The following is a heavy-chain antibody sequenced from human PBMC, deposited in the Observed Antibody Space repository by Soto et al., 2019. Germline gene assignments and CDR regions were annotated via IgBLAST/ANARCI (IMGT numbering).Heavy chain of an antibody. CDR1: GGAISTYY. J-gene: IGHJ5*02. CDR3: ARGQRFSDWFDP. CDR2: IYSSGST. Sequence: SETLSLTCTVSGGAISTYYWTWIRQTAGKGLEWIGRIYSSGSTKYNPALQSRVTMSLDTSNNQFSLRLTSVTAADTAVYYCARGQRFSDWFDPWGQGTLVTVSS. V-gene: IGHV4-4*07. D-gene: IGHD3-3*01.